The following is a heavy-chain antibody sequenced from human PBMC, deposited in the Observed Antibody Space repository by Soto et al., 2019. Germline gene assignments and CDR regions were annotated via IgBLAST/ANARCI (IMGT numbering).Heavy chain of an antibody. V-gene: IGHV1-8*01. D-gene: IGHD5-12*01. J-gene: IGHJ4*02. CDR1: GYTFTTYD. CDR3: TRVPGGPNRNSGSDFGFDY. CDR2: MNPNSGNT. Sequence: QVQLVQSGAEVKKPGASVKVSCKASGYTFTTYDINWVRQATGQGLEWMGWMNPNSGNTGYAQKFQGRVTMTRNTSISTAYMELRSLRSEDTAVYYCTRVPGGPNRNSGSDFGFDYWGQGTLVTVSS.